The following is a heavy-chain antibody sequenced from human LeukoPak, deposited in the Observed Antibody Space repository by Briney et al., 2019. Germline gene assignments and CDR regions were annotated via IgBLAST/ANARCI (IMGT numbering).Heavy chain of an antibody. CDR2: IIPLSGTS. CDR3: ARGGGQVVFDY. CDR1: GGTFSNYH. V-gene: IGHV1-69*05. J-gene: IGHJ4*02. Sequence: GASVKVSCKASGGTFSNYHITWVRQAPGQGLEWMGGIIPLSGTSNYAQKFQGRVTITRDDSSTTAYMELRSLRSDDTAVYYCARGGGQVVFDYWGQGTMVTVSS. D-gene: IGHD3-16*01.